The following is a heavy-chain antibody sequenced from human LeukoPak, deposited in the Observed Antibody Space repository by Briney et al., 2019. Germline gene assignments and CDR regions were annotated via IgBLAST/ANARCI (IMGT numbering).Heavy chain of an antibody. D-gene: IGHD3-10*01. CDR1: GGSISSGDYY. Sequence: PSQTLSLTCTVSGGSISSGDYYWSWIRQPPGKGLEWIGYIYYSGSTYYNPSLKSRVTISVDTSKNQFSLKLSSVTAADTAVYYCARGLILWFGELHLPHYWGQGTLVTVSS. CDR3: ARGLILWFGELHLPHY. V-gene: IGHV4-30-4*01. CDR2: IYYSGST. J-gene: IGHJ4*02.